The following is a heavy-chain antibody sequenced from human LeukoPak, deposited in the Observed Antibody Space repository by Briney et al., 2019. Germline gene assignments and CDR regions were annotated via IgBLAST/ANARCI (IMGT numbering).Heavy chain of an antibody. J-gene: IGHJ4*02. CDR1: GDSVSANRAT. CDR2: TYYRSRWYN. Sequence: SQTLSLTCTISGDSVSANRATWHWLRQSPSRGLEWLGRTYYRSRWYNDYAVSVKSRITINPDTSKNQFSLQLNSVTPEDTAVYYCARGTTWGEGYFDYWGQGTVVTVSS. D-gene: IGHD7-27*01. V-gene: IGHV6-1*01. CDR3: ARGTTWGEGYFDY.